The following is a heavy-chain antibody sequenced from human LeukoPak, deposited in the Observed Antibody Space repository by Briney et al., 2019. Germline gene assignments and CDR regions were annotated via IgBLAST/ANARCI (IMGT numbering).Heavy chain of an antibody. Sequence: ASVKVSCKASGGTFSSYAISWVRQAPGQGLEWMGGIIPIFGTANYAQKFQGRVTITADESTSTAYMELSSLRSEDTAVYYCARQNVEYSSSFGYWGQGTLVTVSS. J-gene: IGHJ4*02. CDR1: GGTFSSYA. D-gene: IGHD6-6*01. CDR2: IIPIFGTA. V-gene: IGHV1-69*13. CDR3: ARQNVEYSSSFGY.